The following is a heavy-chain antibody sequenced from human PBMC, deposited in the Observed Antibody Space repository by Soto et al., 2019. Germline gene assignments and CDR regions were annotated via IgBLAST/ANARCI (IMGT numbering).Heavy chain of an antibody. V-gene: IGHV3-23*01. CDR1: EFTFSSYA. Sequence: GGSLRLSCAASEFTFSSYAMSWVRPAPGKGLEWVSSISGGGGSTYYADSVKGRFTISRDNSKNTLYLQMNSLRAEDTAVYYCAKGRSSWYFDYWGQGTLVTVSS. J-gene: IGHJ4*02. CDR3: AKGRSSWYFDY. CDR2: ISGGGGST. D-gene: IGHD6-6*01.